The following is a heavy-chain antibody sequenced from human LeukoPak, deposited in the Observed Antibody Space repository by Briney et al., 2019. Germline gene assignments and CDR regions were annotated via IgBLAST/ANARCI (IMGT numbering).Heavy chain of an antibody. Sequence: PGGSLRLSCVVSGFTFSNYAMHWARQAPGKGLEWVAVISHDRSNNCHADSVKGRFTISRDNSKNTLYLQMNSLRVEDTAVYYCARDLIGSYMADYWGQGTLVTVSS. J-gene: IGHJ4*02. V-gene: IGHV3-30-3*01. D-gene: IGHD3-10*01. CDR1: GFTFSNYA. CDR3: ARDLIGSYMADY. CDR2: ISHDRSNN.